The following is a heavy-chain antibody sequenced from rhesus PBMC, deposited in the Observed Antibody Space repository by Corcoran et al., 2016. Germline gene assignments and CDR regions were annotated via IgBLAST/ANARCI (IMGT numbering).Heavy chain of an antibody. J-gene: IGHJ4*01. CDR3: ARGSGSFYY. CDR1: GGSISSSY. Sequence: QLQLQESGPGLVKPSETLSVTCAVSGGSISSSYWICIRPAPGKGLEWIGYIYGGGSSTNYHPLLKSRVTLSVDTSKNQLSLKLSSVTTADTAVYYCARGSGSFYYWGQGVLVTVSS. CDR2: IYGGGSST. V-gene: IGHV4-169*01. D-gene: IGHD6-25*01.